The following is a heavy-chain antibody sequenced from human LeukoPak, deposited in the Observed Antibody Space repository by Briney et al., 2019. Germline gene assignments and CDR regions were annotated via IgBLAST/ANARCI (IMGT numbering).Heavy chain of an antibody. CDR2: IKLDGSEK. Sequence: GGSLRLSCAASGFTFSNYWMNWARQAPGKGLEWVANIKLDGSEKYYVDSVKGRFTISRDNAKNSLYLQMNSLRAEDTAVYYCVRSRYCSVGRCYSDYWGQGTLVTVSS. V-gene: IGHV3-7*04. CDR1: GFTFSNYW. CDR3: VRSRYCSVGRCYSDY. J-gene: IGHJ4*02. D-gene: IGHD2-15*01.